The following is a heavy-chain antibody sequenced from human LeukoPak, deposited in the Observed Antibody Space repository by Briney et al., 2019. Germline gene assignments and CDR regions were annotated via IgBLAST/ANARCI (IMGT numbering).Heavy chain of an antibody. CDR2: ISGSDDRT. V-gene: IGHV3-23*01. Sequence: PGGSLRLSCTASGLTFSSYAMNWVRQGPGKGLEWVSSISGSDDRTYYADSVKGRFTISRDNSKNTLYLQMNSLRAEDTAVYYCAKDRRAGSYDYWGQGTLVTVSS. D-gene: IGHD3-10*01. CDR1: GLTFSSYA. J-gene: IGHJ4*02. CDR3: AKDRRAGSYDY.